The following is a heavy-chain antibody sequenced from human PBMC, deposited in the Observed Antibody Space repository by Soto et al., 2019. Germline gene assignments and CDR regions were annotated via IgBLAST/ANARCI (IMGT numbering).Heavy chain of an antibody. Sequence: TLSLTCIVSGGSISSYYWSWIRQPPGKGLEWIGHIYYSGSTNYNPSLKSRVTISVDTSKNQFSLKLSSVTAADTAVYYCARAPAVAADFDYWGQGTLVTVSS. D-gene: IGHD6-19*01. J-gene: IGHJ4*02. V-gene: IGHV4-59*01. CDR3: ARAPAVAADFDY. CDR1: GGSISSYY. CDR2: IYYSGST.